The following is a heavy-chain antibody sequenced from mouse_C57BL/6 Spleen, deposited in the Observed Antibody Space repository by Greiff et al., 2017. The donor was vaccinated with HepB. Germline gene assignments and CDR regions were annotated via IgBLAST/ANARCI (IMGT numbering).Heavy chain of an antibody. J-gene: IGHJ1*03. CDR1: GYSFTGYY. V-gene: IGHV1-42*01. CDR3: ARSHYYGSSYVWYFDV. CDR2: INPSTGGT. D-gene: IGHD1-1*01. Sequence: EVKLQESGPELVKPGASVKISCKASGYSFTGYYMNWVKQSPEKSLEWIGEINPSTGGTTYNQKFKAKATLTVDKSSSTAYMQLKSLTSEDSAVYYCARSHYYGSSYVWYFDVWGTGTTVTVSS.